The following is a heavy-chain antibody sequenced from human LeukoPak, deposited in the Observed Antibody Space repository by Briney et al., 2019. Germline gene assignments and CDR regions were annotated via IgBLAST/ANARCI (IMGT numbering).Heavy chain of an antibody. CDR2: INPSGGST. CDR1: GYTFTSYY. J-gene: IGHJ4*02. Sequence: GASVKVSCKASGYTFTSYYMHWVRQAPGQGLEWMGIINPSGGSTSYAQKFQGRVTMTRDTSTSTVYMELSSLRSEDTAVYYCARDLRDCSGGSCYSGRDYWGQGTLVTVPS. V-gene: IGHV1-46*01. D-gene: IGHD2-15*01. CDR3: ARDLRDCSGGSCYSGRDY.